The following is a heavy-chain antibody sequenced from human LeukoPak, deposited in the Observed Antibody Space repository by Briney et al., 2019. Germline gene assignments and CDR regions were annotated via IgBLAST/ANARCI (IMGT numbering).Heavy chain of an antibody. D-gene: IGHD2-15*01. V-gene: IGHV4-39*07. CDR2: IYNSGST. CDR1: GGSISSRSYY. Sequence: SETLSLTCTVSGGSISSRSYYWGWIRQPPGKGLEWIGNIYNSGSTYYNPSLKSRVTISVDTSKNQFSLELSSVTAADTAVYYCARLRLTGGSGNYFDYWGQGTLVTVSS. J-gene: IGHJ4*02. CDR3: ARLRLTGGSGNYFDY.